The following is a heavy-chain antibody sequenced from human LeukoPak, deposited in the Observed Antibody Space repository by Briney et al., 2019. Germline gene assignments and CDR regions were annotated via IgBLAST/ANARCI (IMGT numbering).Heavy chain of an antibody. Sequence: GGSLRLSCVASGFTFSSYAMSWVRQAPGKGLEWVAVISYDGSNKYYADSVKGRFTISRDNSKNTLYLQMNSLRAEDTAVYYCAKLAGNFFFDAFDIWGQGTMVTVSS. D-gene: IGHD6-19*01. CDR1: GFTFSSYA. V-gene: IGHV3-30*18. CDR2: ISYDGSNK. J-gene: IGHJ3*02. CDR3: AKLAGNFFFDAFDI.